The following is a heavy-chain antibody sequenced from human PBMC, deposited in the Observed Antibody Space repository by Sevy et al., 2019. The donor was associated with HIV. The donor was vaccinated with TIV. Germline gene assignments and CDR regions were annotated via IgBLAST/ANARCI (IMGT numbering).Heavy chain of an antibody. D-gene: IGHD5-12*01. CDR2: IKSKTDGGTT. Sequence: GGSLRLSCAASGFTFSNAWMSWVRQAPGKGLEWVGRIKSKTDGGTTDYAAPVKGRFTISRDDSKNTLYLQMNSLKTENTAVYYCTTDDGYNQAIGYWGQGTLVTVSS. V-gene: IGHV3-15*01. CDR1: GFTFSNAW. J-gene: IGHJ4*02. CDR3: TTDDGYNQAIGY.